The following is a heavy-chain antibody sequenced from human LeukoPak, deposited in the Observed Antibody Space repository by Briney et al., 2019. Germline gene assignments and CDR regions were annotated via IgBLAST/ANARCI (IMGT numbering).Heavy chain of an antibody. CDR2: IYPGDSDT. CDR3: ARHRGSSSGGGCYYDY. J-gene: IGHJ4*02. CDR1: GYSFTSYW. Sequence: GESLKISCKGSGYSFTSYWIGWVRQMPGKGLELMGIIYPGDSDTRYNPSFRGQVTISDDKSISTAYLQWSSLKASDTAMYYCARHRGSSSGGGCYYDYWGQGTLVTVSS. D-gene: IGHD2-15*01. V-gene: IGHV5-51*01.